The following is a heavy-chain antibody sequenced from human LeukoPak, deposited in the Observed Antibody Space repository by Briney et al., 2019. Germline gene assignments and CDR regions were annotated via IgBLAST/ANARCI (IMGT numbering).Heavy chain of an antibody. CDR3: ARHLSCSSTSCYRESFDH. Sequence: ASVKVSCKASGYTFTGYYMHWVRQAPGQGLEWMGWINPNSGGTNYAQKFQGRVTMTRDTSISTAYMELSRLRSDDTAVYYCARHLSCSSTSCYRESFDHWGQGTLVTVSS. D-gene: IGHD2-2*02. CDR1: GYTFTGYY. J-gene: IGHJ4*02. V-gene: IGHV1-2*02. CDR2: INPNSGGT.